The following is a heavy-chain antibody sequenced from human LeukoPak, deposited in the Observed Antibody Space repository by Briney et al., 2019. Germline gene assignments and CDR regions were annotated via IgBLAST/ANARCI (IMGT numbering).Heavy chain of an antibody. J-gene: IGHJ5*02. CDR1: GGSFSGYY. CDR2: INHSGST. V-gene: IGHV4-34*01. CDR3: ARRRSYLRIAVAGGKYNWFDP. Sequence: PSETLSLTCAVYGGSFSGYYWSWIRQPPGKGLEWIGEINHSGSTNYNPSLKSRVTISVDTSKNQFSLKLSSVTAADTAVYYCARRRSYLRIAVAGGKYNWFDPWGQGTLVTVSS. D-gene: IGHD6-19*01.